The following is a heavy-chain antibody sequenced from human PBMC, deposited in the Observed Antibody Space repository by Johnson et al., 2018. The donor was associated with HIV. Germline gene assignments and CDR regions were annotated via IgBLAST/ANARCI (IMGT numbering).Heavy chain of an antibody. J-gene: IGHJ3*01. V-gene: IGHV3-66*01. CDR1: RFTVSGNY. D-gene: IGHD2-21*01. CDR2: VYSAGHT. CDR3: AKAYCPGCDAFDV. Sequence: VQLEESGGGLVQPGGSLRLSCAASRFTVSGNYMTWVRQAPGKGLEWVSVVYSAGHTYYADSVKGRFTISRDNSKNTQYLQMNSLRVEDTGLYYCAKAYCPGCDAFDVWGHGTMVTVSS.